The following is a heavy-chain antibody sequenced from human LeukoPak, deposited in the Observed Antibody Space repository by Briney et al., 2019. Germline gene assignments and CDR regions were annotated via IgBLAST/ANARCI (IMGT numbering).Heavy chain of an antibody. V-gene: IGHV1-69*01. CDR2: IIPIFGTA. J-gene: IGHJ2*01. CDR3: ARIPLEVVVPAANHWYFDL. Sequence: SVKVSCKASGGTFSSYAISWVRQAPGQGLEWMGGIIPIFGTANYAQKFQGRVTITADESTSTAYMELSSPRSEDTAVYYCARIPLEVVVPAANHWYFDLWGRGTLVTVSS. D-gene: IGHD2-2*01. CDR1: GGTFSSYA.